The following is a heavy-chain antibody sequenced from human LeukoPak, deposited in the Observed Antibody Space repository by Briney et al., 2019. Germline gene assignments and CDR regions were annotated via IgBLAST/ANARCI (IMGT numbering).Heavy chain of an antibody. Sequence: GGSLRLSCAASGFTFSSYGMPWVRQAPGKGLEWVAVISYDGSNKYYADSVKGRFTISRDNSKNTLYLQMNSLRAEDTAVYYCARGRRVVVIDYWGQGTLVTVSS. V-gene: IGHV3-30*03. CDR2: ISYDGSNK. CDR3: ARGRRVVVIDY. D-gene: IGHD3-22*01. CDR1: GFTFSSYG. J-gene: IGHJ4*02.